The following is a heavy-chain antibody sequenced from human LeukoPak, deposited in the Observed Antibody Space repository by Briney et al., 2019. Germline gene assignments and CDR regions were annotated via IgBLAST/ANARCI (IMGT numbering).Heavy chain of an antibody. CDR3: ARAGRRDGYNWLGY. V-gene: IGHV4-59*01. Sequence: SETLSLTCTVSGGSISSYYWSWIRQPPGKGLEWIGYIYYSGSTNYNPSLKRRVTISVDTSKNQFSLKLSSVTAADTAVYYCARAGRRDGYNWLGYWGQGTLVTVSS. D-gene: IGHD5-12*01. J-gene: IGHJ4*02. CDR1: GGSISSYY. CDR2: IYYSGST.